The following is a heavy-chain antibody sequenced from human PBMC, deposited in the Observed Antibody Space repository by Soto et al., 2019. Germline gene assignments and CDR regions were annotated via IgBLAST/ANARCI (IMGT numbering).Heavy chain of an antibody. Sequence: EVQLLQSGGGLVQPGGSLRLSCAASGFTFSSYAISWVRQAPGKGLEWVSAISNSGGNTYYADSVMGRFTISRDNSKNTLFLQMNSLRAEDTAIYYCAKEWGRPLDYWGQGTLVTVFS. D-gene: IGHD7-27*01. CDR1: GFTFSSYA. CDR2: ISNSGGNT. V-gene: IGHV3-23*01. CDR3: AKEWGRPLDY. J-gene: IGHJ4*02.